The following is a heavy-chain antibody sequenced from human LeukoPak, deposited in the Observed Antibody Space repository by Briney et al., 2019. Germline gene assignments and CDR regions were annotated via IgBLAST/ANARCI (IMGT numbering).Heavy chain of an antibody. V-gene: IGHV3-30*18. D-gene: IGHD2-2*01. CDR3: AKDLVPAAYYYYGMDV. J-gene: IGHJ6*02. Sequence: GGSLRLSCAASGFTFSSYGMHWVRQAPGKGLEGLALISYDGSNTYYADSVKGRFTISGDNSKNTLYLQMNSLRAEDTAVYYCAKDLVPAAYYYYGMDVWGQGTTVTVSS. CDR1: GFTFSSYG. CDR2: ISYDGSNT.